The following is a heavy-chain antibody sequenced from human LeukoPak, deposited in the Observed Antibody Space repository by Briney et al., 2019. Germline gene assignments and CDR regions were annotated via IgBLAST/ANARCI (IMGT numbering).Heavy chain of an antibody. D-gene: IGHD2-2*01. CDR3: ARDIPAAISSYFDY. CDR2: IYYSGST. Sequence: PSETLSLTCTVSGGSISSSSYYWGWIRQPPGTGLEWIGSIYYSGSTYYNPSLKSRVTISVDTSKNQFSLKLSSVTAADTAVYYCARDIPAAISSYFDYWGQGTLVTVSS. CDR1: GGSISSSSYY. V-gene: IGHV4-39*07. J-gene: IGHJ4*02.